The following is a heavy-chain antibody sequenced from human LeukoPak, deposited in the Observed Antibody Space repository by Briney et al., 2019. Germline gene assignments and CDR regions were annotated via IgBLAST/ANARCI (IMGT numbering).Heavy chain of an antibody. V-gene: IGHV3-23*01. CDR3: TRESIYCSSSSCYSPYGLGV. Sequence: GGSLRLSCAASGFTFSSYAMSWVRYAPGKGLEWVSGIRDTGGSTYYEDSAKGRFTISRDNPRNTLYLQMNSLRADDTAIYYCTRESIYCSSSSCYSPYGLGVWGQGTTVTVSS. CDR2: IRDTGGST. CDR1: GFTFSSYA. J-gene: IGHJ6*02. D-gene: IGHD2-2*02.